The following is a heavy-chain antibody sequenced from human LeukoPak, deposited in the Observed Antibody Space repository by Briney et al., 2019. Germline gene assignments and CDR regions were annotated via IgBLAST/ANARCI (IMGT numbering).Heavy chain of an antibody. CDR2: IDPNSGGT. CDR1: GYTFTGYY. J-gene: IGHJ4*02. V-gene: IGHV1-2*02. Sequence: ASVKVSCKASGYTFTGYYMHWVRQAPGQGLEWMGWIDPNSGGTNYAQKFQGRVTMTRDTSIRTAYMELGSLRSDDTAVYYCARSGAYGSGSYLSYWGQGTLVTVSS. D-gene: IGHD3-10*01. CDR3: ARSGAYGSGSYLSY.